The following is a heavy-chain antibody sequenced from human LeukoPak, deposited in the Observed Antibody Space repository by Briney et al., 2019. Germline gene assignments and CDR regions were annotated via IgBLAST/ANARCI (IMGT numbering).Heavy chain of an antibody. CDR3: ARVTSRLGWFDP. CDR1: GYSISSGYY. D-gene: IGHD1-14*01. Sequence: SETLSLTCTVSGYSISSGYYWGWIRQPPGQGLEWIGSIYHSGSTYYKPSLKSRVTISVDTSKNQFSLKLRSVTAADTAVYYCARVTSRLGWFDPWGQGTLVTVSS. V-gene: IGHV4-38-2*02. J-gene: IGHJ5*02. CDR2: IYHSGST.